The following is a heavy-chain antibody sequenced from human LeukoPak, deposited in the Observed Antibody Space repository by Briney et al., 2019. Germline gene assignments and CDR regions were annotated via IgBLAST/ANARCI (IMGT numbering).Heavy chain of an antibody. V-gene: IGHV4-59*01. CDR3: ARFSGSGPPRYFDL. D-gene: IGHD2-15*01. CDR1: GGSISSYY. Sequence: KSSETLSLPCTVSGGSISSYYWSWIRQPPGKGLEWIAYIYYSGSTDCNPSLKSRVTISVDTSKNQLSLKLSSVTAADTAVYYCARFSGSGPPRYFDLWGRGTLVTVSS. J-gene: IGHJ2*01. CDR2: IYYSGST.